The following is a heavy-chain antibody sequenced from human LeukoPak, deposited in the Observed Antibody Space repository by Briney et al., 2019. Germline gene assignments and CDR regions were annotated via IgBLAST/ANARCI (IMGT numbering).Heavy chain of an antibody. V-gene: IGHV3-48*04. CDR1: GFTFSSYS. D-gene: IGHD2-15*01. CDR3: ARSYCSGGSYYYPYY. Sequence: GGSLRLSCAASGFTFSSYSMNWVRQAPGKGLEWVSYISSSGSTIYYADSVKGRFTISRDNAKNSLYLQMNSLRAEDTAVYYCARSYCSGGSYYYPYYWGQGTLVTVSS. CDR2: ISSSGSTI. J-gene: IGHJ4*02.